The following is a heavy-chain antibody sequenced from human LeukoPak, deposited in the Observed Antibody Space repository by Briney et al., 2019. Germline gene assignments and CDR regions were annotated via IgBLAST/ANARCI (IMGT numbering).Heavy chain of an antibody. J-gene: IGHJ4*02. Sequence: GGSLRLSCAASGFTFSDYYMSWIRQAPGKGLEWVSVIYSGGSTYYADSVKGRFTISRDNSKNTLYLQMNSLRAEDTAVYYCASWVSSSHYFDYWGQGTLVTVSS. V-gene: IGHV3-66*01. CDR3: ASWVSSSHYFDY. CDR2: IYSGGST. D-gene: IGHD6-6*01. CDR1: GFTFSDYY.